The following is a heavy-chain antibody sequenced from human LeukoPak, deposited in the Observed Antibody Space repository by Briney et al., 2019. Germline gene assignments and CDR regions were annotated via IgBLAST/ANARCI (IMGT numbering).Heavy chain of an antibody. Sequence: SETLSLTCNVSGGSITRYYWSWIRQAPGKGLEWVGYIYYSGSINYNPSLKSRLTISVDMSKSQFSLILTSVTAADTAVYYCARIPGPPNCSRGACYPKLAYMDVWGKGTTVTVSS. D-gene: IGHD2-15*01. CDR1: GGSITRYY. V-gene: IGHV4-59*01. J-gene: IGHJ6*03. CDR2: IYYSGSI. CDR3: ARIPGPPNCSRGACYPKLAYMDV.